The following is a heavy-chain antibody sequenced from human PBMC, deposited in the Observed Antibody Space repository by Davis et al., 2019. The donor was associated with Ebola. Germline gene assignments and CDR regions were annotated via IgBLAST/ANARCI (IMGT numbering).Heavy chain of an antibody. CDR3: ARALTIFGVVIGFDP. CDR1: GFTFSSYS. J-gene: IGHJ5*02. CDR2: ISSSSSYI. D-gene: IGHD3-3*01. Sequence: GESLKISCAASGFTFSSYSMNWVRQAPGKGLEWVSSISSSSSYIYYADSVKGRFTISRDNAKNSLYPQMNSLRAEDTAVYYCARALTIFGVVIGFDPWGQGTLVTVSS. V-gene: IGHV3-21*01.